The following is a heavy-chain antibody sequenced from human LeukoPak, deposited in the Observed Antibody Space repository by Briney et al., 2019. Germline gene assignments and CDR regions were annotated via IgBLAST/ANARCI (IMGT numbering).Heavy chain of an antibody. D-gene: IGHD4-23*01. J-gene: IGHJ5*02. CDR3: ARGSGGKALHWFDP. Sequence: SVKVSCKASGGTFSSYAISWVRQAPGQGLEWMGGIIPIFGTANYAQKFQGRVTITTDESTSTAYMELSSLRSEDTAVYYCARGSGGKALHWFDPWGQGVLVTVSS. V-gene: IGHV1-69*05. CDR1: GGTFSSYA. CDR2: IIPIFGTA.